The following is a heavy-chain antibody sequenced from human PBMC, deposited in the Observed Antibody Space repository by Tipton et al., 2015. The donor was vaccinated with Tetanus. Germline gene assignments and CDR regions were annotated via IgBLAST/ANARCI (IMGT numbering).Heavy chain of an antibody. CDR2: LHSSGDT. D-gene: IGHD3-16*01. V-gene: IGHV4-4*07. J-gene: IGHJ4*02. Sequence: TLSLTCTVSGGSIRGHFWSWIRQPAGKGLEWIGRLHSSGDTTYNPSLKSRVPMSVDTSKNQFSLRLGSVTAADTALYFCARWGPGVTTWGFDFWGQGTLVTVSS. CDR3: ARWGPGVTTWGFDF. CDR1: GGSIRGHF.